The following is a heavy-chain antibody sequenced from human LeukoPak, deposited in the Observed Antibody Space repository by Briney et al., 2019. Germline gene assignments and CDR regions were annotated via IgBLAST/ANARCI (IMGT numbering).Heavy chain of an antibody. D-gene: IGHD2-21*02. J-gene: IGHJ4*02. CDR1: GFSLSTSGMR. CDR3: ARKPYCGGDCYVDY. V-gene: IGHV2-70*04. Sequence: SGPALVKPTQTLTLTCTFSGFSLSTSGMRVSWIRQPPGKALEWLARIDWDDDKFYSTSLKTRLTISKDTSKNQVVLTMTNMDHVDKATYYCARKPYCGGDCYVDYWGKGTLVTVSS. CDR2: IDWDDDK.